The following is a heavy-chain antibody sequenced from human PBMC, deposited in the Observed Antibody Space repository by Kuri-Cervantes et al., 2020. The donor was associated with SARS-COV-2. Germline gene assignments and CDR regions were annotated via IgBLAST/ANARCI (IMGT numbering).Heavy chain of an antibody. Sequence: SETLSLTCTVSGGSISSYYWSWIRQPPGKGLEWIGYIYYSGSTNYNPSLKSRVTISVDKSKNQFSLRLNSVTAADTAVYYCARDEVAGQLGYWGQGTLITVSS. D-gene: IGHD2-2*01. V-gene: IGHV4-59*01. CDR1: GGSISSYY. CDR2: IYYSGST. CDR3: ARDEVAGQLGY. J-gene: IGHJ4*02.